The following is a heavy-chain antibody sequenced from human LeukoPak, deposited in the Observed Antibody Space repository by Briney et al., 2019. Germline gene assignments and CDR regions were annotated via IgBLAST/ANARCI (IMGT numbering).Heavy chain of an antibody. J-gene: IGHJ5*02. CDR1: GGSISSYS. CDR3: ARGDYYGSGSYLFDP. V-gene: IGHV4-59*01. CDR2: IYYSGST. D-gene: IGHD3-10*01. Sequence: SETLSLTCTVSGGSISSYSWSWIRQPPGKGLEWIGYIYYSGSTNYNPSLKSRVTISVDTSKNQFSLKLSSVTAADTAVYYCARGDYYGSGSYLFDPWGQGTLVTVSS.